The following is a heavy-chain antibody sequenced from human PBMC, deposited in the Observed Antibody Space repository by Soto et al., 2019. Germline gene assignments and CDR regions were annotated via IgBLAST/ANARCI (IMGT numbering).Heavy chain of an antibody. Sequence: GQLVQSGAEVKKPGASVKVSCKASGYSFSSYDITWVRQATGQGLGWMGWINHNSGKTGYAQKFQGRVTMTRDTSINRAYVELSSLRSEDTAVYYCAREVAGRSYQPIYFWGQGTLVTVSS. CDR2: INHNSGKT. CDR3: AREVAGRSYQPIYF. J-gene: IGHJ4*02. V-gene: IGHV1-8*01. CDR1: GYSFSSYD. D-gene: IGHD2-15*01.